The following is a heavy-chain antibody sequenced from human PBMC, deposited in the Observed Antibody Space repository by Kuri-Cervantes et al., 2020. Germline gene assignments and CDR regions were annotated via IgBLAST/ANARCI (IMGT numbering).Heavy chain of an antibody. CDR2: TYYRSKWYN. J-gene: IGHJ4*02. CDR1: GDSVSSNSAA. CDR3: ASSNNWGDTHGFDY. D-gene: IGHD7-27*01. V-gene: IGHV6-1*01. Sequence: SQTLSLTCAISGDSVSSNSAAWNWIRQSPSRGLGWLGRTYYRSKWYNDYAVSVKSRITINPDTSKNQFSLQLNSVTPEDTAVYYCASSNNWGDTHGFDYWGQGTLVTVSS.